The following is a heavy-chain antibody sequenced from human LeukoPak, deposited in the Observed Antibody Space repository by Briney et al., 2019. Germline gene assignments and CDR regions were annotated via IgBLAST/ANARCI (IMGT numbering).Heavy chain of an antibody. V-gene: IGHV3-9*01. CDR1: GFTFDDYA. Sequence: GRSLRLSCAASGFTFDDYAMHWVRQAPGKGLEWVSGISWNSGSIGYADSVKGRFTISRDNAKNSLYLQMNSLRAEDTALYYCAKERSSWYDYWGQGTLVTVSS. D-gene: IGHD6-13*01. J-gene: IGHJ4*02. CDR2: ISWNSGSI. CDR3: AKERSSWYDY.